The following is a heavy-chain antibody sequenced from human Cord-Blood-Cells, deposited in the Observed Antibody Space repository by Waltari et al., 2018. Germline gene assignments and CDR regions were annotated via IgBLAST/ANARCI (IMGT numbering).Heavy chain of an antibody. V-gene: IGHV3-7*01. D-gene: IGHD6-6*01. J-gene: IGHJ4*02. CDR1: GFTFRTAW. CDR2: IKQDGSEK. Sequence: EVQLVESGGGLVQPGGSLRLSCAAPGFTFRTAWLTGVRQAPGKGLEWVANIKQDGSEKYYVDSVKGRFTISRDNAKNSLYLQMNSLRAEDTAVYYCARNTGQLVHYWGQGTLVTVSS. CDR3: ARNTGQLVHY.